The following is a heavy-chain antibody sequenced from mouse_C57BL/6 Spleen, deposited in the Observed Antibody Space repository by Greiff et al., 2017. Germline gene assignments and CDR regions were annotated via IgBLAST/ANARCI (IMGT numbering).Heavy chain of an antibody. Sequence: EVKLMESGEGLVKPGGSLKLSCAASGFTFSSYAMSWVRQTPEKRLEWVAYISSGGDYIYYADTVKGRFTISRANARNTLYLQMSSLKSEDTAMYYCTRDRGYYGSSYAYAMDYWGQGTSVTVSS. D-gene: IGHD1-1*01. CDR2: ISSGGDYI. V-gene: IGHV5-9-1*02. CDR1: GFTFSSYA. CDR3: TRDRGYYGSSYAYAMDY. J-gene: IGHJ4*01.